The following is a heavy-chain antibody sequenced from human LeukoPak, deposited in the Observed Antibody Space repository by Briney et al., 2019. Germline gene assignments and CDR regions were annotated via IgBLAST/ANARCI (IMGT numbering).Heavy chain of an antibody. J-gene: IGHJ4*02. Sequence: PSETLSLTCTVSGGSISSYYWSWIRQPAGKGLEWIGRIYTSGSTNYNPSLKSRVTMSVDTSKNQFSLKLSSVTAADTAVYYCARTSADTLGSRYFDYWGQGTLVTVSS. CDR2: IYTSGST. V-gene: IGHV4-4*07. CDR3: ARTSADTLGSRYFDY. CDR1: GGSISSYY. D-gene: IGHD7-27*01.